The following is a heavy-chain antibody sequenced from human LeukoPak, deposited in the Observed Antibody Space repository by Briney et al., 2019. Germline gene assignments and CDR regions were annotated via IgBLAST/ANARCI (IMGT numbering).Heavy chain of an antibody. CDR3: ARDTYCSGGSCYSGPYYYMDV. D-gene: IGHD2-15*01. J-gene: IGHJ6*03. CDR2: INTDGSST. V-gene: IGHV3-74*01. CDR1: GFTFSSYW. Sequence: GGSLRLSCAASGFTFSSYWMHWVRQAPGKGLVWVSRINTDGSSTSYADSVKGRFTISRDNAKNTLYLQMNSLRAEDTAVYYCARDTYCSGGSCYSGPYYYMDVWGKGTTVTVSS.